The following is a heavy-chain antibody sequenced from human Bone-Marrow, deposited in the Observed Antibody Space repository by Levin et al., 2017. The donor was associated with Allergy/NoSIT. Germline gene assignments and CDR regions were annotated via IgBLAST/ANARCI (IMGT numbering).Heavy chain of an antibody. D-gene: IGHD3-16*02. Sequence: SETLSLTCTVSGGSISSSAHYWGWIRQPPGKGLEWIGSIYYSGSTYYNPSLKSRVTISVDTSKNQFSLKLSSVTAADTAVYYCARDGMITFGGVIVTKFDYWGQGTLVTVSS. J-gene: IGHJ4*02. CDR2: IYYSGST. CDR3: ARDGMITFGGVIVTKFDY. CDR1: GGSISSSAHY. V-gene: IGHV4-39*07.